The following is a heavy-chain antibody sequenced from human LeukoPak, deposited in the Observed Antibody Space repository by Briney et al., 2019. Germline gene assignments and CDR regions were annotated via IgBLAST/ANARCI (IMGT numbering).Heavy chain of an antibody. J-gene: IGHJ1*01. V-gene: IGHV1-18*01. CDR1: GYTFTNYG. Sequence: GASVKVSCKPSGYTFTNYGISWVRQAPGQGLEWMGWISAYDGTTNYAQKFQGRVTMTTDTSTSTAYMELRSLRSDDTAVYYCARGHYYDSRGGEYLQHWGQDTLVTVSS. CDR2: ISAYDGTT. D-gene: IGHD3-22*01. CDR3: ARGHYYDSRGGEYLQH.